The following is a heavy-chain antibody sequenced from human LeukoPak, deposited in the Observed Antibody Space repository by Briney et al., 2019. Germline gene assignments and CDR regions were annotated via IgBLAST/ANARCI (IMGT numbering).Heavy chain of an antibody. J-gene: IGHJ4*02. V-gene: IGHV4-34*01. CDR2: INHSGST. Sequence: SETLSLTCAVYGGSFSGCYWSWIRQPPGKGLEWIGEINHSGSTNYNPSLKSRVTISVDTSKNQFSLKLSSVTAADTAVYYCARGGGYYGSGIYFDYWGQGTLVTVSS. CDR1: GGSFSGCY. D-gene: IGHD3-10*01. CDR3: ARGGGYYGSGIYFDY.